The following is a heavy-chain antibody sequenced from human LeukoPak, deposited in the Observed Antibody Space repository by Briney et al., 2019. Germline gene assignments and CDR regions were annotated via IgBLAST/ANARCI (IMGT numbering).Heavy chain of an antibody. J-gene: IGHJ4*02. CDR2: ISSSSSYI. D-gene: IGHD1-26*01. V-gene: IGHV3-21*01. Sequence: GGSLRLSCAASGFTFSSYSMNWVRQAPGKGLEWVSSISSSSSYIYYADSVKGRLTISRDNAKNSLYLQMNSLRAEDTAVYYCARGDPGSFDYWDQGTLVTVSS. CDR1: GFTFSSYS. CDR3: ARGDPGSFDY.